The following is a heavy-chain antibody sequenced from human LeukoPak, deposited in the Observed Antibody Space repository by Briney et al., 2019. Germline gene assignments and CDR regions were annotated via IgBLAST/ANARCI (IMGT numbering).Heavy chain of an antibody. J-gene: IGHJ4*02. CDR3: ARGLHDYGDYGGPY. Sequence: GGSLRLSCAASGFTFSTYWMSWVRQAPGKGLVGVANIKQDGSEKYYVDSVRGRFTIFRDNAKNSLYLQMSSLRAEDTAVYYCARGLHDYGDYGGPYWGQGTRVTVSS. CDR1: GFTFSTYW. D-gene: IGHD4-17*01. CDR2: IKQDGSEK. V-gene: IGHV3-7*01.